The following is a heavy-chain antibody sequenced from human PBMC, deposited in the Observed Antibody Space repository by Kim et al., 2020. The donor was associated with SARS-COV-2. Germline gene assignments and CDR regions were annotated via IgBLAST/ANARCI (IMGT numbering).Heavy chain of an antibody. CDR2: INAGSGNT. J-gene: IGHJ4*01. V-gene: IGHV1-3*01. Sequence: AXVKVSCKASGYTFSNYAMHWVRQAPGQXLXWMXXINAGSGNTEYSQKFQGRLIITRDTSASTAYMELSSLXSEDTAXYYXARGGAVLRFLEWLSSYFDY. CDR3: ARGGAVLRFLEWLSSYFDY. CDR1: GYTFSNYA. D-gene: IGHD3-3*01.